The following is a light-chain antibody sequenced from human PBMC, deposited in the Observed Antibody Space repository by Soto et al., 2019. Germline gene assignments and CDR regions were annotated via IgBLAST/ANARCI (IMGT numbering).Light chain of an antibody. V-gene: IGKV1-39*01. Sequence: DIQMTQSPSSLSASVGDRVTITCRASQSISSYLNWYQQKPGKAPMLLIYAASSLQSGVPSRFSGSGSGTDFTLTIGSLQPEDFATYYCQQSYSTPPNFXPGTKVDIK. J-gene: IGKJ3*01. CDR3: QQSYSTPPN. CDR1: QSISSY. CDR2: AAS.